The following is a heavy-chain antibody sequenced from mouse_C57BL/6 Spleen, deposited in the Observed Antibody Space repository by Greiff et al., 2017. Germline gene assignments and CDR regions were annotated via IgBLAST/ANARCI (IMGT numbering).Heavy chain of an antibody. V-gene: IGHV1-15*01. CDR2: IDPETGGT. J-gene: IGHJ2*01. D-gene: IGHD1-1*01. CDR3: TRVRDGNYYGSSFYFDY. CDR1: GYTFTDYE. Sequence: VKLVESGAELVRPGASVTLSCKASGYTFTDYEMHWVKQTPVHGLEWIGAIDPETGGTAYNQKFKGKAILTADKSSSTAYMELRSLTSEDSAVYYCTRVRDGNYYGSSFYFDYWGQGTTLTVSS.